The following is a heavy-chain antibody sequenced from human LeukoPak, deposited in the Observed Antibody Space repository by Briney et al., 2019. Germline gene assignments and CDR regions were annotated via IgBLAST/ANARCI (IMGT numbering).Heavy chain of an antibody. J-gene: IGHJ4*02. CDR2: ISDTGGRT. V-gene: IGHV3-23*01. CDR1: GITLRNYC. Sequence: PGGSLRLSCAVSGITLRNYCMTGVRQAPGKGLEWVAGISDTGGRTNYADSVKGRFTISRDNPKNTLYLQMNSLRAEDTAVYFCAKRGVVIRVILVGFHKEAYYFDSWGQGALVTVSS. D-gene: IGHD3-22*01. CDR3: AKRGVVIRVILVGFHKEAYYFDS.